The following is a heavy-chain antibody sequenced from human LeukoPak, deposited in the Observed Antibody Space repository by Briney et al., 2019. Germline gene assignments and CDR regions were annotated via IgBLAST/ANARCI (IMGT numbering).Heavy chain of an antibody. D-gene: IGHD3-3*01. J-gene: IGHJ5*02. CDR1: GYTFTSYD. CDR2: MNPNSGNT. V-gene: IGHV1-8*01. CDR3: ARGFAASYDFWSGYWEQNNNWFDP. Sequence: ASVKVSCKDSGYTFTSYDINWARQATGQGLEWMGWMNPNSGNTGYAQKFQGRVTMTRNTSISTAYMELSSLRSEDTAVYYCARGFAASYDFWSGYWEQNNNWFDPWGQGTLVTVSS.